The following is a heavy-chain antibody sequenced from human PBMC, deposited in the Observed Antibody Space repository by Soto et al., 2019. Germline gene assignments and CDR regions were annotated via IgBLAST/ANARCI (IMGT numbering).Heavy chain of an antibody. J-gene: IGHJ4*02. CDR3: ARQQPGYSYGETFDY. CDR1: GGTFSSYT. V-gene: IGHV1-69*02. Sequence: QVQLVQSGAEVKKPGSSVKVSCKASGGTFSSYTISWVRQAPGQGLEWMGRIIPILGIANYAQKFQGRVTITADQSTSTAYMELSSLRSEDTAVYYCARQQPGYSYGETFDYWGQGTLVTVSS. CDR2: IIPILGIA. D-gene: IGHD5-18*01.